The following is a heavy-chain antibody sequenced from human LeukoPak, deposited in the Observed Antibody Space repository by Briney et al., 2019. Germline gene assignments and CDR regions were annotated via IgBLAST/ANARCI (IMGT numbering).Heavy chain of an antibody. V-gene: IGHV1-2*06. J-gene: IGHJ3*02. CDR3: ARELASNIRSFDI. CDR1: GYTFTGYY. CDR2: INPNSGGT. Sequence: GASVKVSCKASGYTFTGYYMHWVRQAPGQGLEWMGRINPNSGGTNYAQKFQGRVTMTRDTSISTAYMELSRLRSDDTAVYYCARELASNIRSFDIWGQGTMVTVSS. D-gene: IGHD2/OR15-2a*01.